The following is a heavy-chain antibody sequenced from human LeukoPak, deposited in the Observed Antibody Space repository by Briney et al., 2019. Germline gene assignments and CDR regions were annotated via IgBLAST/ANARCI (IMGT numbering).Heavy chain of an antibody. CDR3: TIRTALVVD. V-gene: IGHV3-48*01. Sequence: GGSLRLSCAASGFTFSSYSMNWVRQAPGKGLEWVSYISGSSSTIYYADSVKGRFTISRDNAKNSLYLQMNSLRAEDTAVYYCTIRTALVVDWGQGTLVTVSS. CDR1: GFTFSSYS. CDR2: ISGSSSTI. D-gene: IGHD2-8*02. J-gene: IGHJ4*02.